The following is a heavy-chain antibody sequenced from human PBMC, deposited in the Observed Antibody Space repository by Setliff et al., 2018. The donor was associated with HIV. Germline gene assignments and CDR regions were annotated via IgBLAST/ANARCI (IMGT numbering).Heavy chain of an antibody. CDR2: INHSGRI. CDR1: GGSFSGYY. J-gene: IGHJ4*02. Sequence: PSETLSLTCAVYGGSFSGYYWSWIRQPPGKGLEWIGEINHSGRINCNTSLKSRVTVSVDTSKNQFSLKLSSVTAADTAVYYCARGYSSSYYFDYWGQGTLVTVSS. D-gene: IGHD6-13*01. CDR3: ARGYSSSYYFDY. V-gene: IGHV4-34*01.